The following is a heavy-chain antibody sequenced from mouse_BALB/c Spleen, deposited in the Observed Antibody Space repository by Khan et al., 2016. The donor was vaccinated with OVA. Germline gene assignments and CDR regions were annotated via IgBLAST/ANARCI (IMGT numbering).Heavy chain of an antibody. Sequence: QVQLKQSGPELVKPGASVKISCKASGYTFTDYYINWVKQKPGQGLEWIGWIYPGSGNTKYNEKLKGMATLTVDTSSSPAYMQLSSLTSEDTAVYFCARGGYYVHSLFDYWGQGTTLTVSS. CDR1: GYTFTDYY. D-gene: IGHD1-1*01. V-gene: IGHV1-84*02. CDR3: ARGGYYVHSLFDY. J-gene: IGHJ2*01. CDR2: IYPGSGNT.